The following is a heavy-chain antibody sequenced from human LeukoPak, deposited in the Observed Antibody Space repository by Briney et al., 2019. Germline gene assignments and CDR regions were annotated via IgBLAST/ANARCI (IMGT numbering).Heavy chain of an antibody. CDR3: ARERAVIWNDDGEWWFDP. V-gene: IGHV4-39*02. J-gene: IGHJ5*02. D-gene: IGHD1-1*01. CDR1: GGSISSSSYY. Sequence: PSETLSLTCTVSGGSISSSSYYWGWIRQPPGKGLEWIGSIYYSGSTYYNPSLKSRVTISVDTSKNQFSLKLSSVTAADTAVYYCARERAVIWNDDGEWWFDPWGQGTLVTVSS. CDR2: IYYSGST.